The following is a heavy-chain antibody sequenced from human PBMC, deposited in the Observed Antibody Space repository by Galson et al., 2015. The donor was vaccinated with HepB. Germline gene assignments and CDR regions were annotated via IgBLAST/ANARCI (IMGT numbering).Heavy chain of an antibody. J-gene: IGHJ3*02. CDR1: GYTFTGYG. Sequence: CTASGYTFTGYGIIWVRQAPGQGLEWMGWINIYNGNTNYAQKLQGRVTMTTDTSTSTAYMELRSLRSDDTAVYYCARADHPYYYDSSGYYPNAFNIWGQGTMVTVSS. D-gene: IGHD3-22*01. CDR2: INIYNGNT. V-gene: IGHV1-18*01. CDR3: ARADHPYYYDSSGYYPNAFNI.